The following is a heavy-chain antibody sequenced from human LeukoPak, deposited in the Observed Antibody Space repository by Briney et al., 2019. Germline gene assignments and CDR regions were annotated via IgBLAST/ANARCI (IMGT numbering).Heavy chain of an antibody. D-gene: IGHD2-15*01. J-gene: IGHJ4*02. Sequence: ASVKVSCKASGYIFTSYAMHWVRQAPGQRLEWMGWSNAGNGNTKYSQEFQGRVTITRDTSASTAYMELSSLRSEDMAVYYCARDGRYCSGGSCYPSWIVDYWGQGTLVTVSS. V-gene: IGHV1-3*02. CDR2: SNAGNGNT. CDR3: ARDGRYCSGGSCYPSWIVDY. CDR1: GYIFTSYA.